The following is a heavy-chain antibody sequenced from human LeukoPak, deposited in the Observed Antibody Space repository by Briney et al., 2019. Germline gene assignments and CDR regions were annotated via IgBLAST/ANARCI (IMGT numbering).Heavy chain of an antibody. Sequence: GASLKISCKGSGYSFTSYWIGWVRQMPGKGLEWMGIIYPGDSDTRYSPSFQGQVTISADKSISTAYLQWSSLKASDTAMYYCARAGDYGDYDPNWFDPWGQGTLVTVSS. CDR1: GYSFTSYW. J-gene: IGHJ5*02. CDR2: IYPGDSDT. CDR3: ARAGDYGDYDPNWFDP. V-gene: IGHV5-51*01. D-gene: IGHD4-17*01.